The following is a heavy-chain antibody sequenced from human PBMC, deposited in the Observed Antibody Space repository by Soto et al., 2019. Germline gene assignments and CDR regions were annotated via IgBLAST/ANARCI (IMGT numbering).Heavy chain of an antibody. J-gene: IGHJ5*02. CDR3: ARQASGYDYGAFDP. CDR2: IFYSGGT. Sequence: SETLSLTCTVSGGSILDSTYYWAWIRQPPGKGLEWIGTIFYSGGTFYTPSLKSRVTMSVDTSNNQFSLKLSSVTAADTAVYYCARQASGYDYGAFDPWGQGTRVT. D-gene: IGHD3-22*01. V-gene: IGHV4-39*01. CDR1: GGSILDSTYY.